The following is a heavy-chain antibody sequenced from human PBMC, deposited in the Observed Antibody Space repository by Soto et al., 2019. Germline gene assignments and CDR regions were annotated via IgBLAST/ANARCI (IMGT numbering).Heavy chain of an antibody. CDR3: ARYRGYSYGPRYYYGMDV. CDR2: IIPIFGTA. D-gene: IGHD5-18*01. V-gene: IGHV1-69*13. J-gene: IGHJ6*02. CDR1: GGTFSSYA. Sequence: SVKVSCKASGGTFSSYAISWVRQAPGQGLEWMGGIIPIFGTANYAQKFQGRVTITADESTSTAYMELSSLRSEDTAVYYCARYRGYSYGPRYYYGMDVWGQGTTVTVSS.